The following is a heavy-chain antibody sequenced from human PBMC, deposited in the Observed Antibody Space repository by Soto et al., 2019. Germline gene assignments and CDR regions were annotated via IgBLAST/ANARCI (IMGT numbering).Heavy chain of an antibody. D-gene: IGHD1-1*01. Sequence: QVHLVQSGAEVKKPGASVKVSCKASGYTFTSYGITWVRQAPGQGLEWMGWISAHNGNTAYAQKLQGRVSVTRDTSTSTAYMELRSLISDGTAVYYCARGRYGDSWGQGALVTVSS. CDR3: ARGRYGDS. J-gene: IGHJ4*02. CDR1: GYTFTSYG. CDR2: ISAHNGNT. V-gene: IGHV1-18*01.